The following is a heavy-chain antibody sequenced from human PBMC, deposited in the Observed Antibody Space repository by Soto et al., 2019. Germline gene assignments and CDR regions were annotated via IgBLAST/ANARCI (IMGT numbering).Heavy chain of an antibody. V-gene: IGHV3-7*01. Sequence: EVQLVESGGGLVQPGGSLRLSCAASSFTFSTYWMTWVRQAPGQGLEWVANINQDGSEKYYMDSVKGRFTISRDNAKNTLYLQMTSLRAEDTAVYHCAGGNALDVWGQGTTVTVSS. J-gene: IGHJ6*02. CDR1: SFTFSTYW. CDR3: AGGNALDV. CDR2: INQDGSEK.